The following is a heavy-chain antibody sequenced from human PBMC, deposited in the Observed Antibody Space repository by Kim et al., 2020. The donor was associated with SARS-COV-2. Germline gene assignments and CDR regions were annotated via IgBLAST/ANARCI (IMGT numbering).Heavy chain of an antibody. CDR2: INAGNGNT. V-gene: IGHV1-3*01. CDR3: ARDRYSSGWYVGLLDY. Sequence: ASVKVSCKASGYTFTSYAMHWVRQAPGQRLEWMGWINAGNGNTKYSQKFQGRVTITRDTSASTAYMELSSLRSEDTAVYYCARDRYSSGWYVGLLDYWGQGTLVTVSS. J-gene: IGHJ4*02. D-gene: IGHD6-19*01. CDR1: GYTFTSYA.